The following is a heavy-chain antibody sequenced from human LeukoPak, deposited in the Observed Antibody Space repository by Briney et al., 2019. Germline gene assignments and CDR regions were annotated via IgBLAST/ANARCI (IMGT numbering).Heavy chain of an antibody. D-gene: IGHD1-1*01. V-gene: IGHV4-31*03. CDR3: VRAPRTAYHAYYFDS. CDR2: FFYSGTT. J-gene: IGHJ4*02. CDR1: GASISSGGYF. Sequence: AQTLSLTCSVSGASISSGGYFWGWIRQHPWKGLEWMGYFFYSGTTYYNPSLESRVTISVDTSKNQISLKLTSVTVADTAVYYCVRAPRTAYHAYYFDSWGQGTLATVSS.